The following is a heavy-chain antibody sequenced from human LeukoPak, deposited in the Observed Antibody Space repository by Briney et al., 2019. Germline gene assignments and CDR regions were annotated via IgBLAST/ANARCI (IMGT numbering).Heavy chain of an antibody. V-gene: IGHV3-49*03. CDR3: TRDAGSYLVFDY. CDR1: GFTYGDYA. Sequence: GRSLRLSCTAPGFTYGDYAMSWFRQAPGKGREWVGFIRSKAYGGTTEYAASVKGRCTISRDDSKSIGYLQMNSLQTEDTAVYYCTRDAGSYLVFDYWGQGTLVTVSS. D-gene: IGHD1-26*01. J-gene: IGHJ4*02. CDR2: IRSKAYGGTT.